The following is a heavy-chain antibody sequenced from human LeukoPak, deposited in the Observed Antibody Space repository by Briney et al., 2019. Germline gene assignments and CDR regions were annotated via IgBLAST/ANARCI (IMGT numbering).Heavy chain of an antibody. CDR1: GFTFDDYA. J-gene: IGHJ4*02. V-gene: IGHV3-9*03. CDR2: ISWNSGSI. CDR3: AKAKGSLLWFGELSLDY. D-gene: IGHD3-10*01. Sequence: GGSLRLSCAASGFTFDDYARHWVRQAPGKGLEWVSGISWNSGSIGYADSVKGRFTISRDSAKNSLYLQMNSLRAEDMALYYCAKAKGSLLWFGELSLDYWGQGTLVTVSS.